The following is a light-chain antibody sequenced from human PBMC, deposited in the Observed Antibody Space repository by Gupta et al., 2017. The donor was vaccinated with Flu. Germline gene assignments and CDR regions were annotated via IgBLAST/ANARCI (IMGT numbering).Light chain of an antibody. V-gene: IGKV1-39*01. CDR2: AVS. Sequence: DFQLTQSPSSLSAFVGDRVTITCRASQSTSGYLNWYQQEPGKAPKLLIYAVSNLQNGVPSRFSGSGSGTDFTLTISSLQPEDSATYYCQQSYSSPLTFGGGTKVEIK. CDR3: QQSYSSPLT. CDR1: QSTSGY. J-gene: IGKJ4*01.